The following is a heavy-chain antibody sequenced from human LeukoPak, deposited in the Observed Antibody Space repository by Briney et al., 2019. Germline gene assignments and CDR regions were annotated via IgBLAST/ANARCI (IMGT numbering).Heavy chain of an antibody. D-gene: IGHD1-26*01. V-gene: IGHV4-39*01. CDR3: ARLKVGTTHPDY. J-gene: IGHJ4*02. CDR2: FYYSGFT. Sequence: PSETLSLTCSVSDDSISRSSYYWGWIRQPPGKGPEWIGTFYYSGFTYYNPSLKNRVTISVDTSKNQFSLKLSSVTAEDTAVYYCARLKVGTTHPDYWGQGTLVTVSS. CDR1: DDSISRSSYY.